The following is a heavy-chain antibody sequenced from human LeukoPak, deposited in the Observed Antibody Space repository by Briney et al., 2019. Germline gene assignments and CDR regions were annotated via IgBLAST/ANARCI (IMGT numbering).Heavy chain of an antibody. V-gene: IGHV3-30*02. Sequence: PGGSLRLSCAAPGFTFSSYGMHWVRQTPGKGLEWVAFIRYDGTNKHYADSVKGRFTISRDNSKNTLYLQMNSLRPEDTAVYYCAREDYDILTGYYRHFDYWAQGTLVTVSS. CDR3: AREDYDILTGYYRHFDY. CDR1: GFTFSSYG. CDR2: IRYDGTNK. J-gene: IGHJ4*02. D-gene: IGHD3-9*01.